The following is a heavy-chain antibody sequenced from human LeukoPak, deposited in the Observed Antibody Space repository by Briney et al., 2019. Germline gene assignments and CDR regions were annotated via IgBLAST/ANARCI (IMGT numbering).Heavy chain of an antibody. CDR3: ARGSYNWNYEGYFDY. Sequence: SETLSLTCTVSGGSISSYYWSWIRQPPGKGLEWIGYIYYSGSTNYNPSLKSRVTISVDTSKNQFSLKLGSVTAADTAVYYCARGSYNWNYEGYFDYWGQGTLVTVSS. V-gene: IGHV4-59*01. CDR1: GGSISSYY. J-gene: IGHJ4*02. D-gene: IGHD1-7*01. CDR2: IYYSGST.